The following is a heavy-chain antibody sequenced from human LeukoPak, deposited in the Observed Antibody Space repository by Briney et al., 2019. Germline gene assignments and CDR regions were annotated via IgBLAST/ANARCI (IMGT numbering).Heavy chain of an antibody. CDR2: ISGSGGST. Sequence: PGGSLRLSCAASGFTFSSYAMSWVRQAPGKGLEWVSAISGSGGSTYYADSVKGRFTISRDNSKNTLYLRMNSLRAEDRAVYYCAKSGSSSPRRFPDYWGQGTLVTVSS. D-gene: IGHD6-6*01. CDR3: AKSGSSSPRRFPDY. J-gene: IGHJ4*02. V-gene: IGHV3-23*01. CDR1: GFTFSSYA.